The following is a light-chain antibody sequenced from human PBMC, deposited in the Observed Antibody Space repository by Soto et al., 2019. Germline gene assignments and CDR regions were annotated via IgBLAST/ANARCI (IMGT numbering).Light chain of an antibody. CDR2: EVS. CDR3: SSYAGSNNFVV. J-gene: IGLJ1*01. CDR1: SSDVGGYNY. V-gene: IGLV2-8*01. Sequence: QSALTHPPSASGSPGQSVTISCTGTSSDVGGYNYVSWYQQHPGKAPKLMIYEVSKRPSGVPDRFSGSKSGNTASLTVSGLRAEDEADYYCSSYAGSNNFVVFGTGTKVTVL.